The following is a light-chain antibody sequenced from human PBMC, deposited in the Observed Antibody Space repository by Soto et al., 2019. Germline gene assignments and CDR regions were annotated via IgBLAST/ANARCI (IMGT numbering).Light chain of an antibody. CDR3: QQHGTSPIT. Sequence: IVMTQSPATLSVSPGERATLSCRASRGISSNLAWYQQKPGQAPRLLIYDASTRATGIPARFSGSGSGTDFTLTISRLEPEDFAVYYCQQHGTSPITFGQGTRLEIK. V-gene: IGKV3-15*01. CDR2: DAS. J-gene: IGKJ5*01. CDR1: RGISSN.